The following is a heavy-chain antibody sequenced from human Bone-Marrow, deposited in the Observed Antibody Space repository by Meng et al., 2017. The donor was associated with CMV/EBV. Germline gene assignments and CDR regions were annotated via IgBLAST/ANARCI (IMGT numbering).Heavy chain of an antibody. J-gene: IGHJ5*02. D-gene: IGHD3-3*01. CDR1: YC. CDR3: ARDRSMYYDFWSGWMGPGWFDP. Sequence: YCWGWIRQPPGKGLEWIGSIYYSGSTYYNPSLKSRVTISVDTSKNQFSLKLSSVTAADTAVYYCARDRSMYYDFWSGWMGPGWFDPWGQGTLVTVSS. CDR2: IYYSGST. V-gene: IGHV4-39*07.